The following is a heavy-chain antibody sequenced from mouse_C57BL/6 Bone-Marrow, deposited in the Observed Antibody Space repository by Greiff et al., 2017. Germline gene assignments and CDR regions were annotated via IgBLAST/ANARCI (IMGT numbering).Heavy chain of an antibody. D-gene: IGHD4-1*01. J-gene: IGHJ2*01. CDR3: AGSGPLGRWFAY. V-gene: IGHV1-55*01. CDR1: GYTFTSYW. Sequence: QVQLQQPGAELVKPGASVKLSCKASGYTFTSYWMNWVKQRPGQGLEWIGDIYPTSGRTNYNEKFKSKAILTVDTSSNTAYMQLSSLTSEDSAVLYCAGSGPLGRWFAYWGQGTTLTVSS. CDR2: IYPTSGRT.